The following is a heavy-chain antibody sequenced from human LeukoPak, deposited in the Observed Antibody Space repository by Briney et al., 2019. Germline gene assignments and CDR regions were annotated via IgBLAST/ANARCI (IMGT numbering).Heavy chain of an antibody. CDR2: INTDGSST. Sequence: RAGGSLRLSCAASGFTFSSYWMHWVRQAPGKGLVWVSRINTDGSSTSYADSVKGRFTISRDNAKNTLYLQMNSLRAEDTAVYYCARDPVPTSSWYENYFDYWGQGTLVTVSS. V-gene: IGHV3-74*01. CDR1: GFTFSSYW. D-gene: IGHD6-13*01. J-gene: IGHJ4*02. CDR3: ARDPVPTSSWYENYFDY.